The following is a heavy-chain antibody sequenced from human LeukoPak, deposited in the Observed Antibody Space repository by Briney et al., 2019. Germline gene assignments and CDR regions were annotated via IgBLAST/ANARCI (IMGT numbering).Heavy chain of an antibody. CDR1: GYSFTNYW. D-gene: IGHD5-18*01. V-gene: IGHV5-51*01. Sequence: GESLKISCKTSGYSFTNYWIGWVRQMPGKGLEWMGIIYPGDSDTSYSPSFQGQVTISADKSISTAYLRWSSLKASDTAMYYCARRPRYSYGSNFDYWGQGTLVTVSS. CDR2: IYPGDSDT. J-gene: IGHJ4*02. CDR3: ARRPRYSYGSNFDY.